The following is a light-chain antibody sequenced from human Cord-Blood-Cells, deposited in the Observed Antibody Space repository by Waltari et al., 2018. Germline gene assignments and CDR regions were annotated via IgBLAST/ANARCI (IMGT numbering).Light chain of an antibody. J-gene: IGLJ3*02. Sequence: QSALTQPPSVSGSPGQSVTISCTGTSSDVGSYKRVSWYQHPPGTAPKLMIYEVSNRPSGFPGCFSGSQSVNTASLTISGPQAEEEADYYGSSDTSSSTLMFGGGTKLTVL. CDR1: SSDVGSYKR. V-gene: IGLV2-18*02. CDR3: SSDTSSSTLM. CDR2: EVS.